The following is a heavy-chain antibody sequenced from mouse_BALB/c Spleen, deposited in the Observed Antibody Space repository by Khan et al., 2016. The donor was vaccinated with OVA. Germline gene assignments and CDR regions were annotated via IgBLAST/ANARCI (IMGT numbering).Heavy chain of an antibody. J-gene: IGHJ3*01. CDR3: TRGGFGVFAY. CDR2: INPGSGDT. D-gene: IGHD3-1*01. Sequence: QVQLQQSGAELVRPGTSVKVSCKASGYAFTNYLIEWVKQRPGQGLEWIGVINPGSGDTNYNEKFKDKASLTADKSSSTAYMQLSSLTSDVSAVYFCTRGGFGVFAYWGQGTLVTVSA. V-gene: IGHV1-54*01. CDR1: GYAFTNYL.